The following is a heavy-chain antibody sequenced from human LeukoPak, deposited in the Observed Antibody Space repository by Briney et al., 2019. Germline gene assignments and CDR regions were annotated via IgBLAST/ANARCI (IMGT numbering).Heavy chain of an antibody. CDR3: AHRDAYKTGWYYFDY. J-gene: IGHJ4*02. CDR2: IYWNDDK. CDR1: GFSLSSRGVG. Sequence: SGPTLVNPTQTLTLTCSFSGFSLSSRGVGVGWIRQPPGKALEWLALIYWNDDKSYSPSLKSRLTITKDTSKNQVVLTMTNLDPVDTATYYCAHRDAYKTGWYYFDYWGQGTLVTVSS. D-gene: IGHD6-19*01. V-gene: IGHV2-5*01.